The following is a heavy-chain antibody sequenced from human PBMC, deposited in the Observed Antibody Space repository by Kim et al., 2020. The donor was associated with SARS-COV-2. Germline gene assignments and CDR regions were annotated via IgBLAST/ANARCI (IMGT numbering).Heavy chain of an antibody. J-gene: IGHJ6*02. Sequence: GGSLRLSCAASGFTFSSYGMHWVRQAPGKGLEWVAVIWYDGSNKYYADSVKGRFTISRDNSKNTLYLQMNSLRAEDTAVYYCARDRSSDLCGGDCYSDGMDVWGQGTTVTVSS. V-gene: IGHV3-33*01. CDR3: ARDRSSDLCGGDCYSDGMDV. CDR1: GFTFSSYG. D-gene: IGHD2-21*01. CDR2: IWYDGSNK.